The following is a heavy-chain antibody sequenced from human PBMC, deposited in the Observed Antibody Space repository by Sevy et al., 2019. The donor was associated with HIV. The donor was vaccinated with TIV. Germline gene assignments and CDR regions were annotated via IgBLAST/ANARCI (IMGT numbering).Heavy chain of an antibody. J-gene: IGHJ3*02. CDR1: GASIRDSSYY. Sequence: SETLSLTCTVSGASIRDSSYYWAWIRQPPGKGLEWIGNIYSYGETYYNSSLKSRVTISVDTSMNQFSLSLTSVTAADTAIYYCARSMEQQLDAFDIWGQGTMVTVSS. CDR3: ARSMEQQLDAFDI. D-gene: IGHD6-13*01. CDR2: IYSYGET. V-gene: IGHV4-39*01.